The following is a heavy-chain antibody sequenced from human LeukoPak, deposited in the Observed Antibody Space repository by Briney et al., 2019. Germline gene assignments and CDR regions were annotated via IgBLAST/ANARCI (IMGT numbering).Heavy chain of an antibody. D-gene: IGHD2-2*01. CDR1: GFTFRGYY. J-gene: IGHJ6*03. Sequence: SLRLSYEGCGFTFRGYYMSWIRQAPGTGLEGVSYINPSGSTIYYADSVKGRFTISSDNAKKSLDLQTYSLRAEDTAVYYCARVRGSGFCSGSSCAKDPGYYYYMDVWGKGTTVTVSS. CDR2: INPSGSTI. CDR3: ARVRGSGFCSGSSCAKDPGYYYYMDV. V-gene: IGHV3-11*01.